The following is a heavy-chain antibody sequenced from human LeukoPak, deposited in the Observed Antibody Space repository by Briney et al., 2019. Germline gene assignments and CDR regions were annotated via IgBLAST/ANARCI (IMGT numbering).Heavy chain of an antibody. CDR2: MNPKSGKI. CDR3: ARDESGYDSWFDP. CDR1: GYTFTDHD. Sequence: GASVKVSCKASGYTFTDHDINWVRQATGQGLEWMGWMNPKSGKIGIPQKFQGRVTMTSNTSTNTAYMELSSLRSDDTAVYYCARDESGYDSWFDPWGQGTLVTASS. J-gene: IGHJ5*02. V-gene: IGHV1-8*01. D-gene: IGHD5-12*01.